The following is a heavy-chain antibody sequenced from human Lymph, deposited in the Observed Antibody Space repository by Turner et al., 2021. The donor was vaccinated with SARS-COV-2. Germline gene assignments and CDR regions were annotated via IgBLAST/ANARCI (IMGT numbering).Heavy chain of an antibody. CDR1: GFTFSSYA. CDR2: ISFDGNNK. J-gene: IGHJ4*02. D-gene: IGHD3-10*01. CDR3: ARGDYYGSGTYPGKTFDY. V-gene: IGHV3-30-3*01. Sequence: QVQLVESGGGVVQPGRSLSITCAASGFTFSSYAMHWVRQAPGKGLGWVAVISFDGNNKYYTDSVKGRFTISRDNSKNTLYLQLNSLRPEDTAVYYCARGDYYGSGTYPGKTFDYWGQGTLVTVSS.